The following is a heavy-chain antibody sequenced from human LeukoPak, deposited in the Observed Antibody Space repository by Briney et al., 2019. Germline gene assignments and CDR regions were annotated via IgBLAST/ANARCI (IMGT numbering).Heavy chain of an antibody. Sequence: ASVKVSCKASGYTFTGYYLHWVRQAPGQGLEWVGMINPSAGSTTYARKFQGRVTMTRDMSTNTVSMELSSLRAEDTAVYYCARMGSRFGELLNWGQGTLVTVSS. V-gene: IGHV1-46*01. CDR3: ARMGSRFGELLN. J-gene: IGHJ4*02. D-gene: IGHD3-10*01. CDR1: GYTFTGYY. CDR2: INPSAGST.